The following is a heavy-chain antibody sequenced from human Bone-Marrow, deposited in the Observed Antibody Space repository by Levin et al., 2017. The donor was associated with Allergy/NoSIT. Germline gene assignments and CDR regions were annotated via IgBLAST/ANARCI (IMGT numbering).Heavy chain of an antibody. CDR1: GYSISSGFY. CDR3: ARQVGSAVTYDF. J-gene: IGHJ4*02. V-gene: IGHV4-38-2*01. D-gene: IGHD4-17*01. CDR2: IYHSGNT. Sequence: SETLSLTCAVSGYSISSGFYWGWIRQPPGKGLEWLANIYHSGNTYYNPSLKSRVTISVDTSKNQFSLRLSSVTAADTAVYYCARQVGSAVTYDFWGQGTLVTVSS.